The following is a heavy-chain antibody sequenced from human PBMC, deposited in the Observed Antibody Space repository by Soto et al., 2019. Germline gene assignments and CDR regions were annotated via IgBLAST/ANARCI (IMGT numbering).Heavy chain of an antibody. J-gene: IGHJ3*02. D-gene: IGHD2-15*01. CDR3: ARDLRDIVVVVAASGAFDI. Sequence: QVQQVQSGAEVKKPGASVKVSCKASGYTFTSYGISWVRQAPGQGLEWMGWISAYNGNTNYAQKLQGRVTMTTDTTTSTAYMELRSLRSDDTAVYYCARDLRDIVVVVAASGAFDIWGQGTMVTVSS. CDR1: GYTFTSYG. V-gene: IGHV1-18*01. CDR2: ISAYNGNT.